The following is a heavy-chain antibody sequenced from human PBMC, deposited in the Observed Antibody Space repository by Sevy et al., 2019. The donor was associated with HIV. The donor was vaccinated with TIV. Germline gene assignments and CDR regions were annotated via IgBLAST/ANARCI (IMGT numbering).Heavy chain of an antibody. D-gene: IGHD3-10*01. CDR2: INPNSGGT. CDR1: GYTFTGYY. J-gene: IGHJ6*02. Sequence: ASVKVSCKASGYTFTGYYMHWVRQAPGQGLEWMGWINPNSGGTNYAQKFQGRVTMTRDTSISTAYMDLSRLRSDDTAVYYCARDGGGSGSYYRGNYYYYGMDVWGQGTTVTVSS. V-gene: IGHV1-2*02. CDR3: ARDGGGSGSYYRGNYYYYGMDV.